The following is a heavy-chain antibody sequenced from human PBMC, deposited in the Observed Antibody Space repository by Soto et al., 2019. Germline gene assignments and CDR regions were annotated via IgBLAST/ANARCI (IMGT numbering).Heavy chain of an antibody. CDR1: GFTFSNYA. CDR3: ARGLTLVRGTSTDPFDI. Sequence: QVQLVESGGGVVQPGRSLRLSCAASGFTFSNYAMHWVRQAPGKGLEWVAVISYDGAKKYYADSVKGRFTISRDNSKNTLYLQMNSMRAEATAVYYCARGLTLVRGTSTDPFDIWGQGTMVTVSS. D-gene: IGHD3-10*01. J-gene: IGHJ3*02. CDR2: ISYDGAKK. V-gene: IGHV3-30-3*01.